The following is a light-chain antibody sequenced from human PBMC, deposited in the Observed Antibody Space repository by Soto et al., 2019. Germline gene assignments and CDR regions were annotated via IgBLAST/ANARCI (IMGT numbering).Light chain of an antibody. CDR3: QQYYTYPWT. V-gene: IGKV1-5*03. CDR1: QSIRSW. J-gene: IGKJ1*01. Sequence: DIQMTQSPSTLSASVGNRVTITCRASQSIRSWLAWYQQRPGKAPKLLIYKASNLESGVPSRFSGSGSGTELTLTISSLHPDDFATYYCQQYYTYPWTFGPGTKV. CDR2: KAS.